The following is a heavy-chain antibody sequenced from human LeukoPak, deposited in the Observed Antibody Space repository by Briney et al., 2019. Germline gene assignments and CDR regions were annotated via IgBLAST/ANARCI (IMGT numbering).Heavy chain of an antibody. CDR3: AREYCSRTSCYFDY. D-gene: IGHD2-2*01. J-gene: IGHJ4*02. V-gene: IGHV3-23*01. CDR2: ISGSGGST. CDR1: GFTFSNYW. Sequence: GGSLRLSCAASGFTFSNYWMTWVRQSPGKGLEWVSAISGSGGSTYYADSVKGRFTIARDNDKNSLFLQMTSLRAEDTAVYYCAREYCSRTSCYFDYWGQGTLVTVSS.